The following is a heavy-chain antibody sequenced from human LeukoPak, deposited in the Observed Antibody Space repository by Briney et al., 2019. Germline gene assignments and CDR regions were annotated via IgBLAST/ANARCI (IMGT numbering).Heavy chain of an antibody. V-gene: IGHV3-23*01. Sequence: GGSLRLSCAASGFTFSSYALSWVRQAPGKGLEWVSAISGGSGSSTYYADAGKGRFTISRANSKTTLYLEMNSLRADDTAVYYCAKGSSSGWPYFFDNWGQGTLVTVSS. CDR1: GFTFSSYA. CDR2: ISGGSGSST. J-gene: IGHJ4*02. D-gene: IGHD6-19*01. CDR3: AKGSSSGWPYFFDN.